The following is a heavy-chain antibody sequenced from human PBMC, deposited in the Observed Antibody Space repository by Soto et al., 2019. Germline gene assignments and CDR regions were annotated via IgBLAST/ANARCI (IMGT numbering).Heavy chain of an antibody. Sequence: EVKLLESGGGLVQPGGSMRLSCEASGFPFWTYSMSWVRQAPRKGLEWVSGISGSGTATYYTDSVKGRFTVSRDNAKKSLYLQMNSLRPEDTAFYYCAKDGDYGEPSFDLWGQGTLVTVSS. V-gene: IGHV3-23*01. D-gene: IGHD4-17*01. CDR3: AKDGDYGEPSFDL. CDR1: GFPFWTYS. CDR2: ISGSGTAT. J-gene: IGHJ4*02.